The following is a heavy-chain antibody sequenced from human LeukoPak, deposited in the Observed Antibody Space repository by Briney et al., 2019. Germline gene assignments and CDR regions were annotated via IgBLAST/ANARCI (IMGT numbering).Heavy chain of an antibody. CDR3: ARDSITLGWFDP. CDR1: GGSISSYY. D-gene: IGHD2/OR15-2a*01. V-gene: IGHV4-59*01. CDR2: IYYSGST. J-gene: IGHJ5*02. Sequence: SQTLSLTCTVSGGSISSYYWSWIRQPPGKGLEWIGYIYYSGSTNYNPSLKSRVTISVDTSKNQFSLKLSSVTAADTAVYYCARDSITLGWFDPWGQGTLVTVSS.